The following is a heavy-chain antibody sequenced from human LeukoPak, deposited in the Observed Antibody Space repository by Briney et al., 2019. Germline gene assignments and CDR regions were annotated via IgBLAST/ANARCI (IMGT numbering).Heavy chain of an antibody. CDR2: IHSSGTT. Sequence: SETLSLTCTVSGDSISAYYWSWIRQTPGKGLEWIAFIHSSGTTNYNPSLKSRVTISFDTSKNQFSLKLSSVTAADTAVYYCARVGHIAAAGTYDYWGQGTLVTVSS. CDR1: GDSISAYY. CDR3: ARVGHIAAAGTYDY. J-gene: IGHJ4*02. V-gene: IGHV4-4*09. D-gene: IGHD6-13*01.